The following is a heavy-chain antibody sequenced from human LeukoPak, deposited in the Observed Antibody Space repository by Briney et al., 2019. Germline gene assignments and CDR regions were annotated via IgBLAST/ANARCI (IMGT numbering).Heavy chain of an antibody. CDR2: IYYSGST. Sequence: SETLSLTCTVSGGSISIYYWSWIRQPPGKGLEWVGYIYYSGSTNYNPSLKSRVTISVDTSKNQFSLKLSSVTAADTAVYYWARMPLLVKGPPEDYWGQGTLVTVSS. V-gene: IGHV4-59*01. CDR3: ARMPLLVKGPPEDY. J-gene: IGHJ4*02. D-gene: IGHD2-2*01. CDR1: GGSISIYY.